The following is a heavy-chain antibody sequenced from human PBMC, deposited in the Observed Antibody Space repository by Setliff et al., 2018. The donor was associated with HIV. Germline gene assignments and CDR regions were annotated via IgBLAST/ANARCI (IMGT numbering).Heavy chain of an antibody. Sequence: PSETLSLTRAVSGYSIRSGYYWGWIRQSPGKGLEWIGTMFRTGTSYYNPSLTSRVTISQDTSKNQFSLELTSVTAADTAVYYCATVDGTRYLDYWGQGKLVTVSS. V-gene: IGHV4-38-2*01. CDR2: MFRTGTS. CDR3: ATVDGTRYLDY. D-gene: IGHD1-1*01. J-gene: IGHJ4*02. CDR1: GYSIRSGYY.